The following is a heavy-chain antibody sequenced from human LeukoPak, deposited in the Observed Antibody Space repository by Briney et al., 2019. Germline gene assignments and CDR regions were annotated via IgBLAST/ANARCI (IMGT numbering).Heavy chain of an antibody. V-gene: IGHV3-21*01. CDR2: ISSSGSYI. D-gene: IGHD6-13*01. CDR1: GFTFSSYS. CDR3: ARDRWAAGRLIVTGANWFDL. J-gene: IGHJ5*02. Sequence: GSLSLSCAVSGFTFSSYSLNWVRQAPGKGLEWVSSISSSGSYISYADPVKGRFAISRDNDKNSLYLQMHSLRAEDMAVYYRARDRWAAGRLIVTGANWFDLWGQGTLVTVSS.